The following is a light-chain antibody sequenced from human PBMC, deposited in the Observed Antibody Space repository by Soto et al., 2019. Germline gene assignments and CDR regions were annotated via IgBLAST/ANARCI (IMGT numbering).Light chain of an antibody. CDR3: SSFTSSSTLSYV. J-gene: IGLJ1*01. CDR2: EVS. Sequence: QSVLTQPASVSGSPGQSITISCTGTSSDVGGYNYVSWYQQHPGKAPKIMIYEVSNRPSGVSNRFSGSKSGNTASLTISGLQAEDEADYYCSSFTSSSTLSYVFGPGTKVTVL. V-gene: IGLV2-14*01. CDR1: SSDVGGYNY.